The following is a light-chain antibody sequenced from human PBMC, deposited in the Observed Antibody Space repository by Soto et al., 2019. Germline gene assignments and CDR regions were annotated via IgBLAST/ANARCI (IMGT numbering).Light chain of an antibody. J-gene: IGKJ3*01. CDR2: ATS. CDR3: QHSYTTPRT. CDR1: QNINNY. V-gene: IGKV1-39*01. Sequence: DIQMTQSPSSLSASVGDRVTITCRASQNINNYLNWYQQRPGKATKVLIYATSSLHSGVPSRFRGRGYGTDYTLTISSLQPEDFATYYCQHSYTTPRTFGPGTKVDV.